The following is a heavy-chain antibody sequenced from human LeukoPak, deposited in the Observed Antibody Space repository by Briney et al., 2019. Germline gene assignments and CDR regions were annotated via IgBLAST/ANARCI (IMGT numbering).Heavy chain of an antibody. J-gene: IGHJ4*02. CDR3: AKDFLRNYYDCSAVTEVGY. V-gene: IGHV3-7*03. Sequence: GGSLRLSCAASGFSFSRDWMSWVRQAPGKGLEWVAKINQDENVKYYVDSVKGRFTISRDNGKNSLFLQMNSLRAEDTAVYYCAKDFLRNYYDCSAVTEVGYWGQGTLVTVSS. D-gene: IGHD3-22*01. CDR2: INQDENVK. CDR1: GFSFSRDW.